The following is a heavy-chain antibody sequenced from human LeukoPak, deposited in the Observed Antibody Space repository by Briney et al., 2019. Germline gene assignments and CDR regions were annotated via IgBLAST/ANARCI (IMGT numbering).Heavy chain of an antibody. CDR1: GFTFSSYA. Sequence: GGSLRLSCAVSGFTFSSYAMSWVRQAPGKGLEWVSAISGSGGSTYYADSVKGRFTISRDNSKNTLYLQMNSLRAEDTAVYYCAKTLAAAGPLNYYYGMDVWGQGTTVTVSS. D-gene: IGHD6-13*01. J-gene: IGHJ6*02. CDR3: AKTLAAAGPLNYYYGMDV. V-gene: IGHV3-23*01. CDR2: ISGSGGST.